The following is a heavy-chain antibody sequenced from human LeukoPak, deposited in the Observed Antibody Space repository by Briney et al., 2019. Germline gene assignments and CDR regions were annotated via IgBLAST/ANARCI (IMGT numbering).Heavy chain of an antibody. CDR2: MNPKSGDT. CDR3: ARDWQQLFDY. Sequence: ASVKVSCKASGYSFTNYDINWVRQATGQGLEWMGWMNPKSGDTGYAQKFQGRVTMTRDTSISTAYMELSRLRSDDTAVYYCARDWQQLFDYWGQGTLVTVSS. V-gene: IGHV1-8*02. D-gene: IGHD6-13*01. CDR1: GYSFTNYD. J-gene: IGHJ4*02.